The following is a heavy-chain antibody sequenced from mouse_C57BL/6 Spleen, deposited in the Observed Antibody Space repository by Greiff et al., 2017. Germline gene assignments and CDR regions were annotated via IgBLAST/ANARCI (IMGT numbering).Heavy chain of an antibody. Sequence: QVHVKQPGAELVRPGTSVKLSCKASGYTFTSSWMHWVKQRPGQGLEWIGVIDPSDSYTNYNQKFKGKATLTVDTSSSTAYMQLSSLTSEDSAVYYCAREIDYWGQGTTLTVSS. V-gene: IGHV1-59*01. CDR1: GYTFTSSW. CDR2: IDPSDSYT. J-gene: IGHJ2*01. CDR3: AREIDY.